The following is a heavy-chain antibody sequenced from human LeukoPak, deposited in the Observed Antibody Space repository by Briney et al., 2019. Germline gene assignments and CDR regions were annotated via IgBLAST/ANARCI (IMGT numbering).Heavy chain of an antibody. CDR1: GYTFTSYG. J-gene: IGHJ5*02. Sequence: GASVKVSCKASGYTFTSYGISWVRQAPGQGLEWMGWISAYNGNTNYAQKLQGRVTMTTDTSTSTAYMELRSLRSDDTAVYYWSRAPRRFGFCSSTSCYTFSRYQKVDPWGQGTLVTVSS. D-gene: IGHD2-2*02. V-gene: IGHV1-18*01. CDR2: ISAYNGNT. CDR3: SRAPRRFGFCSSTSCYTFSRYQKVDP.